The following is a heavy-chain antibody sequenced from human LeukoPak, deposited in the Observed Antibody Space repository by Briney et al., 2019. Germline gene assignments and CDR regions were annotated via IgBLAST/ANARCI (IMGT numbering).Heavy chain of an antibody. J-gene: IGHJ6*02. CDR2: ISGSGGST. CDR3: AKVWIAVAGIWYCYYYGMDV. Sequence: GGSLRLSCAASVFTFSSYAMSWVRQAPGKGLEWVSAISGSGGSTYYADSVKGRFTISRDNAKNTLYLQMNSLRAEDTAVYYCAKVWIAVAGIWYCYYYGMDVWGQGTTVTVSS. V-gene: IGHV3-23*01. D-gene: IGHD6-19*01. CDR1: VFTFSSYA.